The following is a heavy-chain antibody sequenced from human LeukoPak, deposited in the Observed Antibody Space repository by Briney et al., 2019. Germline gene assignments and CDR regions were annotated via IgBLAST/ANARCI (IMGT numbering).Heavy chain of an antibody. D-gene: IGHD2-2*01. CDR1: SGSISTYY. Sequence: PSETLSLTCTVSSGSISTYYWSWIRQPPGKGLEWIGYIYYSGSTNYNPSLKSRVTISVDTSKNQFSLKLNSVTAADTAVYYCARSYCSTSCYRSAFDIWGQGTMVTVSS. J-gene: IGHJ3*02. CDR3: ARSYCSTSCYRSAFDI. V-gene: IGHV4-59*01. CDR2: IYYSGST.